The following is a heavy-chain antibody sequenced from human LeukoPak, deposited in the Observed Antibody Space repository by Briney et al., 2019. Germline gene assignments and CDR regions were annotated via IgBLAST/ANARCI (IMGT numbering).Heavy chain of an antibody. D-gene: IGHD2-8*01. CDR3: AKDPDCTSGICYTFFDY. V-gene: IGHV3-30*02. CDR1: GITFSSYG. CDR2: IRYDGSNE. J-gene: IGHJ4*02. Sequence: PGGSLRLSCAASGITFSSYGMHWVRQAPGKGLEWVAFIRYDGSNEYYVDSVKGRFTISRDNSKNTLYLQMNSLRAEDTAVYYCAKDPDCTSGICYTFFDYWGQGTLVTVSS.